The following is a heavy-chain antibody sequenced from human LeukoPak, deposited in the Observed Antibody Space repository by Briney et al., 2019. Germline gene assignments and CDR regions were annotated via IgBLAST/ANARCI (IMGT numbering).Heavy chain of an antibody. CDR3: AKDRDYYGSGAYFDY. CDR2: ISGSGNST. Sequence: GGSLRLSCGASGFTFDDYWMSWVRQAPGQGLEWVSAISGSGNSTYYADSVKGRFTISRDNAKNSLYLQMNSLRAEDTALYYCAKDRDYYGSGAYFDYWGQGTLVTVSS. J-gene: IGHJ4*02. D-gene: IGHD3-10*01. V-gene: IGHV3-20*04. CDR1: GFTFDDYW.